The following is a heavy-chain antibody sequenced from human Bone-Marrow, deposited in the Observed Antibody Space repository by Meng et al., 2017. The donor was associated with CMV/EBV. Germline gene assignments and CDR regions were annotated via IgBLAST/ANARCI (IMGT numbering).Heavy chain of an antibody. V-gene: IGHV3-43D*03. CDR2: ISWDGDST. CDR3: TTGKNYYYYGMDV. Sequence: GESLKISCAASGFTFDAYAMHWVRQAPGKGLEWVSAISWDGDSTYYSESVKGRFTVSRDNSKNSLHLQMNSLKTEDTAVYYCTTGKNYYYYGMDVWGQGTTVTVSS. CDR1: GFTFDAYA. D-gene: IGHD1-26*01. J-gene: IGHJ6*02.